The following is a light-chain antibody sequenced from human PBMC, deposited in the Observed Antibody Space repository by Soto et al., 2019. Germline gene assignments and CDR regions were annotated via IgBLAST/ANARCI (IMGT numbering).Light chain of an antibody. Sequence: EIVMTQSPAPLSVSPGEGITLSCRASQSVSSNLAWYQQKPGQAPRLLIYGASTRATGIPARFSGSGSGTEFTLTISSLQSEDFAVYYCQQYNNWPPELTFGGGTKVEIK. J-gene: IGKJ4*01. CDR2: GAS. CDR3: QQYNNWPPELT. CDR1: QSVSSN. V-gene: IGKV3-15*01.